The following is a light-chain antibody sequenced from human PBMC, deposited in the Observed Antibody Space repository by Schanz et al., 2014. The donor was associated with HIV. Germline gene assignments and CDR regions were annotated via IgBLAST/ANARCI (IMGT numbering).Light chain of an antibody. CDR1: SGDVGSYNL. CDR2: EGS. CDR3: CSYAGGKTLV. Sequence: QSALTQPASVSGSPGQSITISCTGTSGDVGSYNLVSWYQQHPGKAPKLIIYEGSKRPSGVSNRFSGSKSGKTASLTISGLEAEDEADYYCCSYAGGKTLVFGGGTQLTVL. J-gene: IGLJ7*01. V-gene: IGLV2-23*01.